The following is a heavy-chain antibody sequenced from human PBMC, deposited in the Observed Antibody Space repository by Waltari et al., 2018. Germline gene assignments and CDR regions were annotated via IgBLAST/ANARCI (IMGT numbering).Heavy chain of an antibody. D-gene: IGHD6-13*01. V-gene: IGHV1-2*02. CDR3: VRESSSSNH. J-gene: IGHJ5*02. Sequence: QVQLVQSGAEVKKPGASVKVSCKASGYTFTSYGISWVRQAPGQGLEWMGWINPNSGGTNYAQKFQGRVTMTRDTSISTAYMELSRLRSDDTAVYYCVRESSSSNHWGQGTLVTVSS. CDR2: INPNSGGT. CDR1: GYTFTSYG.